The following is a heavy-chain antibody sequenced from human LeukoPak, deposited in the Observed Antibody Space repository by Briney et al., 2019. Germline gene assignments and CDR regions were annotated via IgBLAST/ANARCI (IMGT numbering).Heavy chain of an antibody. V-gene: IGHV4-4*09. CDR2: IYSTGST. CDR3: ARRSLAASYFDY. D-gene: IGHD6-6*01. CDR1: GGSISSYY. Sequence: SETLSLTCTVSGGSISSYYWSWTRQPPGKGLDWIGYIYSTGSTNYNPSLKSRVTISVDTSKNQYSLNLSSVTAADTAVYYCARRSLAASYFDYWGQGTLVTVSS. J-gene: IGHJ4*02.